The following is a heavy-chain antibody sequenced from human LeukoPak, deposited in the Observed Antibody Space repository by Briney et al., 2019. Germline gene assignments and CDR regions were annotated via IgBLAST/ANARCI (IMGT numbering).Heavy chain of an antibody. CDR3: ARVCAVGVHFDY. Sequence: GGSLRLSCAASRFSFSNYWMSWVRQAPGQGLDWVANINQDGSEKYYVDSVKGRFTISRDNTKNSLSLLMNSLRAEDTAVYYCARVCAVGVHFDYWGQGTLVTVSS. J-gene: IGHJ4*02. V-gene: IGHV3-7*01. CDR1: RFSFSNYW. CDR2: INQDGSEK. D-gene: IGHD3-16*01.